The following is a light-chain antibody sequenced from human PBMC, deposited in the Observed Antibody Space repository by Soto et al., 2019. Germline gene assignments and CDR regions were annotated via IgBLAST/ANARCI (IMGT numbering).Light chain of an antibody. Sequence: ESVLTQSPATLSLSPGERATLSCRASPSVSNSLAWYQHKPGQAPRLLIYDASNRATGVPTRFSGSGSGTDFTLTISSLEPEDFATYYCQQYRTYSFGQGSRVEIK. CDR1: PSVSNS. J-gene: IGKJ1*01. V-gene: IGKV3-11*01. CDR2: DAS. CDR3: QQYRTYS.